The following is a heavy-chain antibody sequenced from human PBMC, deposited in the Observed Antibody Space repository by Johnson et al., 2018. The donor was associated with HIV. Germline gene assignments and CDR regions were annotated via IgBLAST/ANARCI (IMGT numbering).Heavy chain of an antibody. D-gene: IGHD2-15*01. J-gene: IGHJ3*02. CDR1: GFMFDEYG. CDR2: INWNGGST. CDR3: ARDRGRGYCSGGSCYLDAFDI. V-gene: IGHV3-20*04. Sequence: VQLVESGGRVIRPGGSLRLSCAASGFMFDEYGMNWVRQAPGKGLEWVSGINWNGGSTGYAYSVKGRFTISRDNAKNSLYLQMNSLRAEDTALYYCARDRGRGYCSGGSCYLDAFDIWGQGTMVTVSS.